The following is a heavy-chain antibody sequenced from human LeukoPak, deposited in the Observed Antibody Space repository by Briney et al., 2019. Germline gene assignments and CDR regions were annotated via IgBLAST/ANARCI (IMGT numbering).Heavy chain of an antibody. CDR2: IKQDGSEK. V-gene: IGHV3-7*01. Sequence: GGSLRLSCAASGFTFSSYAMHWVRQAPGKGLEWVANIKQDGSEKYYVDSVKGRFTISRDNAKNSLYLQMNSLRAEDTAVYYCARDGYNSGYWGQGTLVTVSS. CDR3: ARDGYNSGY. D-gene: IGHD5-24*01. CDR1: GFTFSSYA. J-gene: IGHJ4*02.